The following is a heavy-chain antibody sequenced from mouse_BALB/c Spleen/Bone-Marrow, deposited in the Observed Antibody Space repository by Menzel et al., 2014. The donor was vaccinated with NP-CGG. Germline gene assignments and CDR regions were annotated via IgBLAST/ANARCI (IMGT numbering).Heavy chain of an antibody. CDR2: INPYNGES. CDR1: GYSFSGYF. J-gene: IGHJ1*01. Sequence: EVKLMESGPDLVKPGASVKISCKASGYSFSGYFMNWVKQSHGKRLEWIGRINPYNGESFYNQKFKDKATLTVDKSSTTAHMDLLSLTSEDSAVYYCGRGGTVVTKGSTYWYFDLWGAGTTVTVSS. V-gene: IGHV1-37*01. D-gene: IGHD1-1*01. CDR3: GRGGTVVTKGSTYWYFDL.